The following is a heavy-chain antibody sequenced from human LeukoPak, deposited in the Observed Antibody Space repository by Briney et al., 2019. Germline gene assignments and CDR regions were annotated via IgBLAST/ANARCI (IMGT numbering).Heavy chain of an antibody. V-gene: IGHV3-23*01. Sequence: GGSLRLSCAASGFTFSSYGMNWVRQAPGKGLEWVSAISDSGDSTYYADSVKGRFTISRDNSKNTLYLQMNSLRAEDTAVYYCAKGAGTNPDYWGQGTLVTVSS. D-gene: IGHD1/OR15-1a*01. CDR2: ISDSGDST. J-gene: IGHJ4*02. CDR3: AKGAGTNPDY. CDR1: GFTFSSYG.